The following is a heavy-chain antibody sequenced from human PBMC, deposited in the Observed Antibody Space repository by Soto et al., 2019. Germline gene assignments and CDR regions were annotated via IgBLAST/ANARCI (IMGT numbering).Heavy chain of an antibody. D-gene: IGHD2-21*02. CDR3: AIHGPGLIVVVTAMLPTIQH. V-gene: IGHV3-23*01. CDR2: ISGSGGST. Sequence: EVQLLESGGGLVQPGGSLRLSCAASGFTFSSYAMSWVRQAPGKGLEWVSAISGSGGSTYYADSVKGRFTISRDNSKNTLYLQMNSLRAEDTAVYYCAIHGPGLIVVVTAMLPTIQHWGQGTLVTVSS. J-gene: IGHJ1*01. CDR1: GFTFSSYA.